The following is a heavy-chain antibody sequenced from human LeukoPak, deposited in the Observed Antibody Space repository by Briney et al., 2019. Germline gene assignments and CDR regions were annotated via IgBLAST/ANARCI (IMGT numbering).Heavy chain of an antibody. J-gene: IGHJ4*02. V-gene: IGHV4-30-2*01. Sequence: NPSQTLSLTCAVSGGSISSGGYSWSWIRQPPGKGLEWIGYIYHSGSTYYNPSLKSRVTISVDRSMNQFSLKLSSVTAADTAVYYCARGYPFDYWGQGTLVTVSS. D-gene: IGHD1-14*01. CDR3: ARGYPFDY. CDR2: IYHSGST. CDR1: GGSISSGGYS.